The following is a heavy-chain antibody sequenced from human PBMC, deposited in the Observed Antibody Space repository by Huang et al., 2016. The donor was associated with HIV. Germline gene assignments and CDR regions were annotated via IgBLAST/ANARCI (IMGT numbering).Heavy chain of an antibody. CDR2: IHYSGTT. J-gene: IGHJ2*01. CDR3: ARRFYSIGWQGKKHWYFDL. V-gene: IGHV4-39*02. CDR1: GGSISNSIYY. Sequence: QLQLQESGPGLVKPSETLSLTCTVSGGSISNSIYYWGWIRQAPGKGLEWIGSIHYSGTTYYNLSLKSRVSISVDTYKNDFSLKLSSVTAADTAVYYCARRFYSIGWQGKKHWYFDLWGRGTLVSVSS. D-gene: IGHD6-19*01.